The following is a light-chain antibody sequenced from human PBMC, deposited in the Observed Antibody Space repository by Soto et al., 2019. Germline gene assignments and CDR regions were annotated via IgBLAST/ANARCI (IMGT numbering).Light chain of an antibody. Sequence: EIVLTQSPGTLSLSPGERATLSCRASQTVTTNYLAWYQQKPGQAPRLLIYGVSNRATGIPDRFSGSGSGTDFTLTINRREPDDFAVFYCQQYDNSLYTFGQGTKLEIK. V-gene: IGKV3-20*01. CDR1: QTVTTNY. CDR2: GVS. J-gene: IGKJ2*01. CDR3: QQYDNSLYT.